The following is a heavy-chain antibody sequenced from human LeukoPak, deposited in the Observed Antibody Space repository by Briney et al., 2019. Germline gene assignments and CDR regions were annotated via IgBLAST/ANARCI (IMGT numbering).Heavy chain of an antibody. J-gene: IGHJ5*02. V-gene: IGHV3-74*01. Sequence: GGSLRLSCAASGFTFTTYRMHWVRQAPGKGLVWVSHINSDGSITSYADSVKGRFTISRDNAKNTLYLQMNSLRVEDTAVYYCARDLAVAGHNWFDPWGQGTLVIVSS. CDR3: ARDLAVAGHNWFDP. D-gene: IGHD6-19*01. CDR2: INSDGSIT. CDR1: GFTFTTYR.